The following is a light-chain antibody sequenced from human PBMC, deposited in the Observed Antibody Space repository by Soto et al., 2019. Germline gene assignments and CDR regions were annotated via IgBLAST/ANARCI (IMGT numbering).Light chain of an antibody. Sequence: DIQMTQSPSSLSASVGDRVTITCRASQSIRSYLNWYQQKPGKAPKLLIYAAYSLQSGVPSRFTGSGSGTDFTLTIGGLQPEDFATYYCQQSYSTPRTFGQGTKVDIK. J-gene: IGKJ1*01. CDR1: QSIRSY. V-gene: IGKV1-39*01. CDR3: QQSYSTPRT. CDR2: AAY.